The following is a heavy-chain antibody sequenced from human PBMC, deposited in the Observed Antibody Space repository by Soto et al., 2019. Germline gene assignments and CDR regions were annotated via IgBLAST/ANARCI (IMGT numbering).Heavy chain of an antibody. Sequence: EVQLVESGGGLVQPGGSLRLSCVASGFTFSSSWMNWVRQAPGKGLEWVANIKQDGSEIYYVDSVKGRFTISRDNAKNSLYLQMTSLRAEDTAVYYCAGSHFDPWGQGTLVTVSS. CDR2: IKQDGSEI. J-gene: IGHJ5*02. CDR3: AGSHFDP. V-gene: IGHV3-7*02. CDR1: GFTFSSSW.